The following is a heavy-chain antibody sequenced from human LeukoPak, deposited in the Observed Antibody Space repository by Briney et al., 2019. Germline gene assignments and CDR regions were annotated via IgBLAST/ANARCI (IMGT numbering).Heavy chain of an antibody. CDR1: GFAFSSSW. CDR3: ARRAPGYCITTSCPDTYYYYYYMDV. V-gene: IGHV3-7*01. J-gene: IGHJ6*03. Sequence: GGSLRLSCAASGFAFSSSWMSWVRQAPGKGLEWVANINQDGSETYYVDSLKGRCTVSRDNAKNSVYLQMNNLTAEDTAVYYCARRAPGYCITTSCPDTYYYYYYMDVWGKGTTVTVSS. D-gene: IGHD2-2*01. CDR2: INQDGSET.